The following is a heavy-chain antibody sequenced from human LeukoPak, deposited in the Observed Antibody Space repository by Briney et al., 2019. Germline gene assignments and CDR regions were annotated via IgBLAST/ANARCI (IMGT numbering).Heavy chain of an antibody. D-gene: IGHD3-10*01. J-gene: IGHJ4*02. V-gene: IGHV4-59*01. CDR2: IYYSGST. CDR1: GGSISSYY. Sequence: SETLSLTCTVSGGSISSYYWSWIRQPPGKGLEWIGYIYYSGSTNYNPSLKSRVTISVDTSKNQFSLKLSSVTAADTAVYYCARFRSGEYYFDYWGQGTLVTVSS. CDR3: ARFRSGEYYFDY.